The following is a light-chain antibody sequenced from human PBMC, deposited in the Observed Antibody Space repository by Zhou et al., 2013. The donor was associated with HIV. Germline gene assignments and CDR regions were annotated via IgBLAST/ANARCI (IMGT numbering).Light chain of an antibody. CDR2: GAS. Sequence: EIVMTQSPATLSVSPGERATLSCRASQSVSDNLAWYQQRPGQAPRLLIYGASTRAIGIPARFSGSGSGTEFTLTISNMQSEDFAVYYCQQYNNWSLTFGGGTKVEIK. J-gene: IGKJ4*01. CDR1: QSVSDN. V-gene: IGKV3-15*01. CDR3: QQYNNWSLT.